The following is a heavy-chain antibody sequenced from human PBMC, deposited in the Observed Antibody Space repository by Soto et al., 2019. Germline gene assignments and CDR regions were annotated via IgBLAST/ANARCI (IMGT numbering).Heavy chain of an antibody. CDR3: ARQDGPTTSENRLDP. CDR2: ISTSSGDT. D-gene: IGHD5-12*01. V-gene: IGHV1-18*01. CDR1: GYTFFTYD. J-gene: IGHJ5*02. Sequence: QVHLVQSGVEVKTPGASVKVSCQASGYTFFTYDISWVRQAPGQGLEWMGWISTSSGDTKYAQKFQGRVTMTTDTSTTPAYLELRSLRADTTAVYYCARQDGPTTSENRLDPWGHGNLVNVSS.